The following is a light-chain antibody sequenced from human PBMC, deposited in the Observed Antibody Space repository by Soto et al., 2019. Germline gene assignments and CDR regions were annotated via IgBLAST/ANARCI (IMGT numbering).Light chain of an antibody. J-gene: IGKJ2*01. V-gene: IGKV4-1*01. CDR2: WAS. CDR3: QQYHSLPYT. CDR1: QSVLYSVNNENY. Sequence: DIVMTQSPDSLAVSLGERATINCKSSQSVLYSVNNENYLAWFQQRAGQPPKLLVYWASNRASGVPDRFSGSGSGTDFTLTISSLQAEDVAVYYCQQYHSLPYTFGQGTKTGDQT.